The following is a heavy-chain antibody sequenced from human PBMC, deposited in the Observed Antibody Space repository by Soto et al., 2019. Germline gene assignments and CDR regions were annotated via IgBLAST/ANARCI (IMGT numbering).Heavy chain of an antibody. CDR1: GYTFTSYA. Sequence: ASVKVSCKSSGYTFTSYAMHCVRQAPGQRLEWMGWINAGNGNTKYSQKFQGRVTITRDTSASTAYMELSSLRSEDTAVYYCVRGYCSGGSCSYDYYFDYWGQGTLVTVSS. J-gene: IGHJ4*02. D-gene: IGHD2-15*01. CDR2: INAGNGNT. CDR3: VRGYCSGGSCSYDYYFDY. V-gene: IGHV1-3*01.